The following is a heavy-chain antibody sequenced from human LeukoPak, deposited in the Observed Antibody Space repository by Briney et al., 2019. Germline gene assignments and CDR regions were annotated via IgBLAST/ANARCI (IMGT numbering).Heavy chain of an antibody. V-gene: IGHV3-23*01. CDR2: ISGSGGST. D-gene: IGHD2-2*02. Sequence: GGSLRLSCAASGFTFSSYAMSWVRQAPGKGLEWVSAISGSGGSTYYADSVKGRFTISRDNSKNTLYLQMNSLRAEDTAVYYCARALEGCSSTSCYTYFDYWGQGTLVTVSS. CDR3: ARALEGCSSTSCYTYFDY. CDR1: GFTFSSYA. J-gene: IGHJ4*02.